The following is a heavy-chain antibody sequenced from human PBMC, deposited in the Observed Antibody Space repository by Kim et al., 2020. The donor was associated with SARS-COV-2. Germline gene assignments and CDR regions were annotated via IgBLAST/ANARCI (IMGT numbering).Heavy chain of an antibody. J-gene: IGHJ4*02. CDR3: ARAVKQQLVLLLFDY. D-gene: IGHD6-13*01. V-gene: IGHV4-31*02. Sequence: KPSLKSRGTISVDTAKNQFYLKLSSVTAADTAVYYCARAVKQQLVLLLFDYWGQGTLVTVSS.